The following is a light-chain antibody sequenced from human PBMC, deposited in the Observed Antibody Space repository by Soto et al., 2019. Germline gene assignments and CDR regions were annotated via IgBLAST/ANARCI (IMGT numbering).Light chain of an antibody. V-gene: IGKV4-1*01. CDR2: WAS. J-gene: IGKJ1*01. Sequence: DIVMTQSPDSLAVSLGERATINCKSSQSVLYSSNNKNYLAWYQQKPGQPPKLLIYWASTRESGVPDRFSGSGSGTDFNLTISSLQAEEVAVYYCQQHYSTSWTFGQGTKVEIK. CDR3: QQHYSTSWT. CDR1: QSVLYSSNNKNY.